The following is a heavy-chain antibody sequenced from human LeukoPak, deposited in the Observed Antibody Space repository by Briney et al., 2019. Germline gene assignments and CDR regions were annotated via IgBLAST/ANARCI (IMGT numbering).Heavy chain of an antibody. J-gene: IGHJ4*02. CDR2: IYHSRYT. CDR3: ARIRCSPTDNTCYNY. V-gene: IGHV4-34*01. CDR1: GVSFSGNY. Sequence: PSETLSLTCAVHGVSFSGNYWSWIRQSPEKGLEWIGEIYHSRYTTYNPSLKSRVTISADTSENQLSLRLTSVTAADTALYYCARIRCSPTDNTCYNYWGKGTLVTVSS. D-gene: IGHD2/OR15-2a*01.